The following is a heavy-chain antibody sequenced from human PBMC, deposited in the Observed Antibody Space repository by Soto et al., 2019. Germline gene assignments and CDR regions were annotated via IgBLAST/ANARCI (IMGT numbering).Heavy chain of an antibody. CDR3: ASHRGSWGSFRYRWFDP. CDR1: GGSLSSYH. V-gene: IGHV4-34*01. CDR2: INESGGT. D-gene: IGHD3-16*02. J-gene: IGHJ5*02. Sequence: SETLSLTCAVYGGSLSSYHWSWIRQSPGKGLEWIGEINESGGTNYSPSLKSRVTISVDTSKNQFSLTLSSVTAADTAVYYCASHRGSWGSFRYRWFDPWGQGTVVTVSS.